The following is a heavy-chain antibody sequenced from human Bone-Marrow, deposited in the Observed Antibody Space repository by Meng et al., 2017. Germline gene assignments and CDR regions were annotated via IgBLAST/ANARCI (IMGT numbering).Heavy chain of an antibody. J-gene: IGHJ6*02. V-gene: IGHV4-59*01. D-gene: IGHD1-1*01. CDR1: GGSITSYF. CDR3: ARARTTGYPYFYSDAVDV. Sequence: SETLSLTCTVDGGSITSYFWSWIRQPPGKGLEFIGYIYFSGMTNYNPSLKSRVTMSVDIPKNQVSLTLRSVSAADTALYYCARARTTGYPYFYSDAVDVWGLGTTVTVSS. CDR2: IYFSGMT.